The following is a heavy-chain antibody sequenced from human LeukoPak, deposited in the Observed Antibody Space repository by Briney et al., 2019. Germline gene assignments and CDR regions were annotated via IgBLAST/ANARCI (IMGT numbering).Heavy chain of an antibody. D-gene: IGHD6-13*01. V-gene: IGHV3-7*01. Sequence: GGSLRLSCAASGFTFTHYWMCWVRQAPGKGLEWVANIHQDGSEQYYLDSVEGRFTISRDNAKNSLYLQMDNLRAEDTAVYYCARGKQQLTLDYWGQGTLVTVSS. CDR2: IHQDGSEQ. J-gene: IGHJ4*02. CDR3: ARGKQQLTLDY. CDR1: GFTFTHYW.